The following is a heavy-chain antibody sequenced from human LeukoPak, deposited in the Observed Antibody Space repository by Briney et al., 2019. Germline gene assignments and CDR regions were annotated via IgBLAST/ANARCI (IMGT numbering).Heavy chain of an antibody. CDR2: ISGSGGST. CDR1: GFTFSSYA. CDR3: AKDKLEYYYDSSGYYQEYFQH. V-gene: IGHV3-23*01. J-gene: IGHJ1*01. Sequence: PGGSLRLSCAASGFTFSSYAMSWVRQAPGKGLEWVSAISGSGGSTYHADSVKGRFTISRDNSKNTLYLQMNSLRAEDTAVYYCAKDKLEYYYDSSGYYQEYFQHWGQGTLVTVSS. D-gene: IGHD3-22*01.